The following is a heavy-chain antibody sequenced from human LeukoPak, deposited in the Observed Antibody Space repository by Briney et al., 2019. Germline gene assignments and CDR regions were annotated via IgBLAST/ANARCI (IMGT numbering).Heavy chain of an antibody. J-gene: IGHJ5*02. V-gene: IGHV4-39*07. CDR1: GGSISSSSYY. Sequence: NPSETLSLTCTVSGGSISSSSYYWGWIRQPPGKGLEWIGSIYYSGSTYYNPSLKSRVTISVDTSKNQFSLKLSSVTAADTAVYYCARGGDSGTLHWFDPWGQGTLVTVSS. D-gene: IGHD2-2*01. CDR2: IYYSGST. CDR3: ARGGDSGTLHWFDP.